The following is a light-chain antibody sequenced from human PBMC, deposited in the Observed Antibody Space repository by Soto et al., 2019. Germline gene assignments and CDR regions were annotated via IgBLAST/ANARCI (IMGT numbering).Light chain of an antibody. V-gene: IGLV2-14*01. CDR1: SSDVGGYNY. CDR3: SSYTSRSTLVV. Sequence: QSALTQPASVSGSPGQAITISCTGTSSDVGGYNYVSWYQQHPGKAPKFMIYDVSNRPSGVSNRFSGSKSGNTASLTISGLQAEDEADYYCSSYTSRSTLVVFGGGTKLTVL. J-gene: IGLJ2*01. CDR2: DVS.